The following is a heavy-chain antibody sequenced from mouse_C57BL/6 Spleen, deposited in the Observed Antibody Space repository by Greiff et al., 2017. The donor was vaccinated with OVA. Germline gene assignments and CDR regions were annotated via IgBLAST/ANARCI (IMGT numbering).Heavy chain of an antibody. D-gene: IGHD1-1*01. J-gene: IGHJ1*03. Sequence: VKLQESGAELVRPGASVTLSCKASGYTFTDYEMHWVKQTPVHGLEWIGAIDPETGGTAYNQKFKGKAILTADKSSSTAYMELRSLTSEDSAVYYCTRRGGYYGSSYGYFDVWGTGTTVTVSS. CDR1: GYTFTDYE. V-gene: IGHV1-15*01. CDR2: IDPETGGT. CDR3: TRRGGYYGSSYGYFDV.